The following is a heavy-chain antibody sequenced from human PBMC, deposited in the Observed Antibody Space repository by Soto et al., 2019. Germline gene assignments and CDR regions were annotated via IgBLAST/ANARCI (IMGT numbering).Heavy chain of an antibody. D-gene: IGHD3-22*01. CDR3: AGYYYDAQSEADAFDI. CDR1: GVTFCSYA. CDR2: ISYDGSNK. V-gene: IGHV3-30-3*01. J-gene: IGHJ3*02. Sequence: GGSLRLSCAASGVTFCSYAMHWVRQAPGKGLEWVAVISYDGSNKYYADSVKGRFTISRDNSKNTLYLQMNSLRAEDTAVYYCAGYYYDAQSEADAFDIWGQGTMVTVSS.